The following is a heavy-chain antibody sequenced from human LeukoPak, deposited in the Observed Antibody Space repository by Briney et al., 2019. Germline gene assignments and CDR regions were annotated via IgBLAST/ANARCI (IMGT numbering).Heavy chain of an antibody. D-gene: IGHD6-19*01. Sequence: ASVKVSCKASGYTFTSYGISWVRQAPGQGLEWMGIINPSGGSTSYAQKFQGRVTMTRDMSTSTVYMELSSLRSEDTAVYYCARDLRGAVAGRRPFDYWGQGTLVTVSS. J-gene: IGHJ4*02. CDR3: ARDLRGAVAGRRPFDY. CDR1: GYTFTSYG. CDR2: INPSGGST. V-gene: IGHV1-46*01.